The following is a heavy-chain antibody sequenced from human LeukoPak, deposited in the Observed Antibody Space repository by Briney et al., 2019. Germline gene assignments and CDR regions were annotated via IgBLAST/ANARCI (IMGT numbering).Heavy chain of an antibody. CDR1: GFSVSANY. Sequence: PGRSLRLSCAAYGFSVSANYMSWVRQAPGKGLEWVSVIYSGGSTYYADSVKGRFTISRDNSKNTLYLQMNSLRSEDTAVYYCARASFTVTPLFDYWGQGTLVTVSS. CDR2: IYSGGST. V-gene: IGHV3-53*05. J-gene: IGHJ4*02. CDR3: ARASFTVTPLFDY. D-gene: IGHD4-17*01.